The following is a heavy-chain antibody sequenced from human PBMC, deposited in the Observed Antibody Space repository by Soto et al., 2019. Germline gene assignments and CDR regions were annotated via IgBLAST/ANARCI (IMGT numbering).Heavy chain of an antibody. CDR1: GYTFTSYY. Sequence: QVQLVQSGAEVKKPGASVKVSCKASGYTFTSYYMHWVRQAPAQGLEWMGIINPSGGSTSYAQKFQGRVTMTRDTSTSTVYMELSSLRSEDTAVYYCASPTMASVGSSWYYYYGMDVWGQGTTVTVSS. V-gene: IGHV1-46*01. CDR2: INPSGGST. CDR3: ASPTMASVGSSWYYYYGMDV. J-gene: IGHJ6*02. D-gene: IGHD6-13*01.